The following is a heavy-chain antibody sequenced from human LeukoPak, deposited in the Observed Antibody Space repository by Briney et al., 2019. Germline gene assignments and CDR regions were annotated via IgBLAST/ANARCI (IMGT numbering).Heavy chain of an antibody. J-gene: IGHJ5*02. CDR3: ARAIPSIAAARPNWFDP. Sequence: GGSLRLSCAASGFTFSSYWMSWVRQAPGKGLEWVAVISYDGSNKYYADSVKGRFTISRDNSKNTLYLQMNSLRAEDTAVYYCARAIPSIAAARPNWFDPWGQGTLVTVSS. D-gene: IGHD6-13*01. CDR1: GFTFSSYW. CDR2: ISYDGSNK. V-gene: IGHV3-30-3*01.